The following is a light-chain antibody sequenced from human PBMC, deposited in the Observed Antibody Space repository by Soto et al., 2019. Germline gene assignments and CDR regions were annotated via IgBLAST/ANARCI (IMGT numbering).Light chain of an antibody. CDR3: AAWDGRLDAVV. CDR2: NNN. CDR1: TSNIGSST. J-gene: IGLJ2*01. V-gene: IGLV1-44*01. Sequence: QAVVTQPPSASGTPGQRVTMSCSGSTSNIGSSTVNWYQQLPGMAPKLLIYNNNQRPSGVPGRFSASKSGTSASLAISGLQSEDEADYYCAAWDGRLDAVVFGGGTKLTVL.